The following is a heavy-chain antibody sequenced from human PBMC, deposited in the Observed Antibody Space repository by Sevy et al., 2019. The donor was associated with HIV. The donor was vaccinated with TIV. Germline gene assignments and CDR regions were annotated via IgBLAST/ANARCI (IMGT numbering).Heavy chain of an antibody. CDR2: IKGKIYDGTI. J-gene: IGHJ4*02. D-gene: IGHD6-13*01. V-gene: IGHV3-15*01. Sequence: GGSLRLSCAASGFTFSNAWMSWVRQAPGKGLEWVGRIKGKIYDGTIDYAAPVKGRFSISRDDSKNTLYLQMNSLKTEGTAVYYCTNGSRAEGDYYNYWGQGTLVTVSS. CDR1: GFTFSNAW. CDR3: TNGSRAEGDYYNY.